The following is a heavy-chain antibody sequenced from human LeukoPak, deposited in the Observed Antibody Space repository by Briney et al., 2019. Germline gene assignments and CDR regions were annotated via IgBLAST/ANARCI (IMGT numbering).Heavy chain of an antibody. D-gene: IGHD4-11*01. CDR1: GVPLNNYY. J-gene: IGHJ4*02. Sequence: SETLSLTCAVSGVPLNNYYWSWIRQPPGKGLEWIGEIQQSTRSNYNPSLKSRVTISADTSKNHLFLKLTSVTAADTAVYYRARGYSRVLIDYWGQGTLVTVSS. CDR3: ARGYSRVLIDY. CDR2: IQQSTRS. V-gene: IGHV4-34*01.